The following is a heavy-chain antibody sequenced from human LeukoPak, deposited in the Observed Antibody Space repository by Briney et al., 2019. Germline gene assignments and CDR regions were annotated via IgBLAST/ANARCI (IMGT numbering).Heavy chain of an antibody. CDR3: ARRVTMVRGVKNWFDP. J-gene: IGHJ5*02. CDR2: IYYSGST. V-gene: IGHV4-31*03. Sequence: SQTLSLTCTVSGGSISSGGYYWSWIRQHPGKGLEWIGYIYYSGSTYYNPSLKSRVTISVDTSKNQFSLKLSSVTAADTAVYYCARRVTMVRGVKNWFDPWGQGTLVTVSS. CDR1: GGSISSGGYY. D-gene: IGHD3-10*01.